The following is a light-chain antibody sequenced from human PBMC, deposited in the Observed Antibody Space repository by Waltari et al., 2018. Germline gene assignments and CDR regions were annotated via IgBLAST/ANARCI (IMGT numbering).Light chain of an antibody. CDR2: AAS. CDR1: QSISSY. V-gene: IGKV1-39*01. Sequence: DIQMTQSPSSLSASVGDRVTITCRASQSISSYLNWYQQKPGKAPKLLIYAASSLQSGVPSRFSGSGSGTEFTLTISGLEPEDCAVYYCQQYGSSSITFGQGTRLDIK. CDR3: QQYGSSSIT. J-gene: IGKJ5*01.